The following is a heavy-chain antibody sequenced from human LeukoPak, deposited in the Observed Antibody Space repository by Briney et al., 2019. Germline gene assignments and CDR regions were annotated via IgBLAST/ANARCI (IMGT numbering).Heavy chain of an antibody. D-gene: IGHD3-9*01. J-gene: IGHJ6*04. CDR2: INANSGDT. Sequence: ASVKVSCKASGYAFTGYYLHWVRQAPGQGLEWMGWINANSGDTNYAQKFQGGATMTRDTSISTAYMELSRLTSDDTAVYYCARNKGGKYYDNLTGKMDVWGKGTTVTVSS. CDR3: ARNKGGKYYDNLTGKMDV. V-gene: IGHV1-2*02. CDR1: GYAFTGYY.